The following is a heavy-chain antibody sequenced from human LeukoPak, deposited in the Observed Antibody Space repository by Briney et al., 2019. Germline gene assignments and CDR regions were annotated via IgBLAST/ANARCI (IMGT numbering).Heavy chain of an antibody. V-gene: IGHV1-2*02. Sequence: ASVKVSCKASGYTFTGCYMHWVRQAPGQGLEWMGWINPNSGGTNYAQKFQGRVTMTRDTSISTAYMELSRLRSDDTAVYYCARESSVPAAILGWFDPWGQGTLVTVSS. D-gene: IGHD2-2*02. CDR3: ARESSVPAAILGWFDP. CDR1: GYTFTGCY. J-gene: IGHJ5*02. CDR2: INPNSGGT.